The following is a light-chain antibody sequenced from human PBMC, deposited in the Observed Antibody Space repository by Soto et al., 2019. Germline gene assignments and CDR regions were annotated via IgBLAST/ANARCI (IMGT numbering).Light chain of an antibody. V-gene: IGKV3-15*01. J-gene: IGKJ3*01. CDR1: QSVSSN. Sequence: EIVMTQSPATLSVSPGARVTLSCRASQSVSSNLAWYQQKAGQAPRLLIYGASTRAAGIPARFSGSGSATEFSLTIDSLQSEDLAVYYCQQYNDWHFTFGPGTKVEIK. CDR3: QQYNDWHFT. CDR2: GAS.